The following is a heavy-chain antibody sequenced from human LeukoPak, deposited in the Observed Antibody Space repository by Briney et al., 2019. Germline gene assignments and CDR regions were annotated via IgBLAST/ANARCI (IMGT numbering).Heavy chain of an antibody. J-gene: IGHJ4*02. D-gene: IGHD4/OR15-4a*01. CDR1: GFTFSDYA. V-gene: IGHV3-23*01. Sequence: PGGSLRLSCAASGFTFSDYAMGWVRQAPGKGLEWVSAVSGGSSNTYYADSVKGRFTISRDNSKNTLYLQMNSLRAEDTAVYYCARRAGAYSHPYDYWGQGTLVTVSS. CDR3: ARRAGAYSHPYDY. CDR2: VSGGSSNT.